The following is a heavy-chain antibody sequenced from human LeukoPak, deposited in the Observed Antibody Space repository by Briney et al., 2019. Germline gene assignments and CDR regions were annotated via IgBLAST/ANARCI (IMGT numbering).Heavy chain of an antibody. V-gene: IGHV3-21*01. D-gene: IGHD2-8*01. Sequence: GGSLRLSCAASGFTFSSYGMHWVRQAPGKGLEWVSSISSSSSYIYYADSVKGRFTISRDNAKNSLYLQMNSLRAEDTAVYYCARASIVLMVYATAFDIWGQGTMVTVSS. J-gene: IGHJ3*02. CDR1: GFTFSSYG. CDR2: ISSSSSYI. CDR3: ARASIVLMVYATAFDI.